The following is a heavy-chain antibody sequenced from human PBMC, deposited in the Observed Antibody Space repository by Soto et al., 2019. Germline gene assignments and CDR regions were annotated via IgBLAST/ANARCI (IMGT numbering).Heavy chain of an antibody. CDR3: ARASGHIYATLNGPFDH. V-gene: IGHV3-30-3*01. CDR1: GFTFNRHP. CDR2: ISHDGNNK. J-gene: IGHJ4*02. Sequence: GSLRLSCAASGFTFNRHPLHWVRQAPGKGLEWVAVISHDGNNKYYADSVKGRFTISRDNSMNMLYLQMHGLRTEDTAIFYCARASGHIYATLNGPFDHWGQGALVTVSS. D-gene: IGHD2-8*01.